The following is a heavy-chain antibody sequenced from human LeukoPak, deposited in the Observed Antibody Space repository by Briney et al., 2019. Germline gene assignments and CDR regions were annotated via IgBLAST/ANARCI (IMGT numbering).Heavy chain of an antibody. D-gene: IGHD6-13*01. J-gene: IGHJ5*02. V-gene: IGHV4-59*01. CDR2: IDHSGST. CDR1: GGSFSSYY. Sequence: PSETLSLTCTVSGGSFSSYYWTWIRQPPGKGLEWIGYIDHSGSTNYNPSLKSRVTISSDTSKNQFSLKLSSVTAADTAVYYCARDGHPAAGLVGEFPNWFDPWGQGTLVTVSS. CDR3: ARDGHPAAGLVGEFPNWFDP.